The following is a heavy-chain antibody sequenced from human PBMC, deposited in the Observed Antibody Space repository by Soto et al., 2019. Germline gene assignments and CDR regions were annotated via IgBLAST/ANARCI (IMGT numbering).Heavy chain of an antibody. V-gene: IGHV1-18*01. D-gene: IGHD1-1*01. CDR1: GYAFTTYG. Sequence: QVHLVQSGAEVKKPGASVKVSCKGSGYAFTTYGITWVRQAPGQGLEWMGWISAHNGNTNYAQKLQGRGTVTRETTTSTAYMELRSLRSDATAVYYCARGRYGDYWGQGALVTVSS. J-gene: IGHJ4*02. CDR3: ARGRYGDY. CDR2: ISAHNGNT.